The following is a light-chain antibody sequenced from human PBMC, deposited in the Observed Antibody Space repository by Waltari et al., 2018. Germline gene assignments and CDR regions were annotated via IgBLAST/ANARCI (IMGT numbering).Light chain of an antibody. V-gene: IGKV3-11*01. CDR3: QQRGYWPLT. J-gene: IGKJ4*01. Sequence: EIVLTQSPATRSWSPGERATLSCRASQSLSSFLAWYQQKPGQAPRLLIYDASTRATGIPARFSGSGSGTDFTLTISSLEPEDFAVYYCQQRGYWPLTFGGGTKVEI. CDR1: QSLSSF. CDR2: DAS.